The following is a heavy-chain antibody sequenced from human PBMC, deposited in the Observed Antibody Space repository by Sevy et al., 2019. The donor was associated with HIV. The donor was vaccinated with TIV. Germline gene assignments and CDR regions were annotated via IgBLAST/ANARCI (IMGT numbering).Heavy chain of an antibody. CDR2: IYYSGST. J-gene: IGHJ6*02. Sequence: SETLSLTCTVSGGSISSSSYYWGWIRQPPGKGLEWIGSIYYSGSTYYNPYLKSPVTISVDTSKNQFSLKLSSVTAADTAVYYGARHRVGEQQRYYYGIDVWGQGTTGTVS. CDR3: ARHRVGEQQRYYYGIDV. CDR1: GGSISSSSYY. D-gene: IGHD6-13*01. V-gene: IGHV4-39*01.